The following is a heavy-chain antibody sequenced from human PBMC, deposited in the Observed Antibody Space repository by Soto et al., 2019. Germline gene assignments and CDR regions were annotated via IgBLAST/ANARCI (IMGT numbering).Heavy chain of an antibody. CDR2: IIPILGIA. Sequence: QVPLVQSGAEVKKPGSSVKVSCKASVGTFSSYTISWVRQAPGQGLEWMGRIIPILGIANYAQKFQGRVTITADKSTSTAYMELSSLRSEDTAVYYCATFRGSYGMDVWGEGTTVTVSS. CDR3: ATFRGSYGMDV. J-gene: IGHJ6*04. CDR1: VGTFSSYT. D-gene: IGHD3-16*01. V-gene: IGHV1-69*02.